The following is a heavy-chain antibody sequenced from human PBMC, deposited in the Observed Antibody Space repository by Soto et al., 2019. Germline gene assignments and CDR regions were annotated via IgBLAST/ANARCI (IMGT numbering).Heavy chain of an antibody. D-gene: IGHD3-10*01. CDR3: AKYQYPPAQLRGVALYYYYGMDV. CDR2: ISYDGSNK. J-gene: IGHJ6*02. V-gene: IGHV3-30*18. Sequence: GSLRLSCAASGFTFSSYGMHWVRQAPGKGLEWVAVISYDGSNKYYADYVKGRFTISRDNSKNTLYLQMNSLRAEDTAVYYCAKYQYPPAQLRGVALYYYYGMDVWGQGTTVTV. CDR1: GFTFSSYG.